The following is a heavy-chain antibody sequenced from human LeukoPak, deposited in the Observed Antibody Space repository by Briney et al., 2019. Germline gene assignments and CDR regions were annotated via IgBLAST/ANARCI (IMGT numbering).Heavy chain of an antibody. Sequence: ASVEVSCKASGYTFTNYDINWVRQATGQGREWVGWMNPNSCNTGYAQKFQGRVTMTRDTSISTAYMELSSLRSEDTAVYYCASGPPPHCSGGSCYSWGFVGYWGKGTLVTVSS. CDR3: ASGPPPHCSGGSCYSWGFVGY. J-gene: IGHJ4*02. CDR2: MNPNSCNT. CDR1: GYTFTNYD. V-gene: IGHV1-8*01. D-gene: IGHD2-15*01.